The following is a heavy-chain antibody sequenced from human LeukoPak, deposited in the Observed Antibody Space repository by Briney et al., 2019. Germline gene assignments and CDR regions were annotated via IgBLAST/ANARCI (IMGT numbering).Heavy chain of an antibody. CDR3: ARGGRYCSSTSCHSPFDY. CDR2: INHSGST. V-gene: IGHV4-34*01. J-gene: IGHJ4*02. D-gene: IGHD2-2*02. CDR1: GGSFSGYY. Sequence: SETLSLTCAVYGGSFSGYYWSWIRQPPGKGLEWIGEINHSGSTNYNPSLKSRVTISVDTSKNQFSLKLSSVTAADTAVYYCARGGRYCSSTSCHSPFDYWGQGTLVTVSS.